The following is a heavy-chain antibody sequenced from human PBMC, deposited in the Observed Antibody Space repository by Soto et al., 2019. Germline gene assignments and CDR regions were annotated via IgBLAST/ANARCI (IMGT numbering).Heavy chain of an antibody. J-gene: IGHJ5*01. V-gene: IGHV3-48*03. CDR3: ARSFPRFTAPDS. CDR2: ISPTGNKI. CDR1: GFIFSNYE. Sequence: EVQLVESGGDLVQPGGSLRLSCAASGFIFSNYEMNWVRQAPGKGLQWVSFISPTGNKIYYGESVKGRFTISRDNAKNSVFLQMNSLTAEDTAVYFCARSFPRFTAPDSWGQGTLVTVAS. D-gene: IGHD2-21*02.